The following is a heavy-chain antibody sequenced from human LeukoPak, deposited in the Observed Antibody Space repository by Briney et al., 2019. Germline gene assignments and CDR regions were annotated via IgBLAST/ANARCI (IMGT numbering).Heavy chain of an antibody. Sequence: RGESLKISCKGSGYSFTNHWIGWVRQMPGKGLEWMGIIYPGDSDTRYSPSFQGQVTISADKSISTAYLQWSSLKASDTAMYYCARLPQWGGTYHFDYWGQGTLLTVSS. CDR1: GYSFTNHW. V-gene: IGHV5-51*01. CDR3: ARLPQWGGTYHFDY. D-gene: IGHD1-26*01. J-gene: IGHJ4*02. CDR2: IYPGDSDT.